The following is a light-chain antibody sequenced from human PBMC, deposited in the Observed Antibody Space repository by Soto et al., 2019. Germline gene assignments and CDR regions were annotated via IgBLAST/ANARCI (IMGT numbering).Light chain of an antibody. Sequence: DVPLTQSPSSLSASVGDRVTITCQASQDITTYLHWYKQKPGKAPQLLISDASSLAPGVPSRFSGSGSGTDFSFTISSLQPEDSGIYYCQQYYDLPPLTFGGGSTVE. J-gene: IGKJ4*01. V-gene: IGKV1-33*01. CDR2: DAS. CDR1: QDITTY. CDR3: QQYYDLPPLT.